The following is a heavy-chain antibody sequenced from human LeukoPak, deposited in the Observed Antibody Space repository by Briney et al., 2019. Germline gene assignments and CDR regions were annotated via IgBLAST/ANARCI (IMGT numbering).Heavy chain of an antibody. CDR1: GGSFSGYY. CDR2: INHSGST. V-gene: IGHV4-34*01. Sequence: SETLSLTCAAYGGSFSGYYWSWIRQPPGKGLEWIGEINHSGSTNYNPSLKSRVTISVDTSKNQFSLKLSSVTAADTAVYYCARRTVTTDSWDYYYGMDVWGQGTTVTVSS. D-gene: IGHD4-17*01. CDR3: ARRTVTTDSWDYYYGMDV. J-gene: IGHJ6*02.